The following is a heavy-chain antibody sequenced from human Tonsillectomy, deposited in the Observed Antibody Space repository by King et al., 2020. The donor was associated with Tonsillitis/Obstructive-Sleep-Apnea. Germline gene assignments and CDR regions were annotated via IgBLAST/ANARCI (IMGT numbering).Heavy chain of an antibody. Sequence: QLVQSGAEVKKPGASVKVSCKASGYTFTSYYMHWVRQAPGQGLEWMGIINPSGGSTSYAQKFQGRVTMTRDTSTSTVYMELSSLRSEDTAVYYCCTIFGVVIMHDYWGQGTLVTVSS. CDR1: GYTFTSYY. J-gene: IGHJ4*02. D-gene: IGHD3-3*01. V-gene: IGHV1-46*01. CDR3: CTIFGVVIMHDY. CDR2: INPSGGST.